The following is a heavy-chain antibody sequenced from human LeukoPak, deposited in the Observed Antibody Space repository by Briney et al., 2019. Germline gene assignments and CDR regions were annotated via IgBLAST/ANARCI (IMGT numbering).Heavy chain of an antibody. J-gene: IGHJ4*02. CDR3: ARSYYYDSSGYYYGSDY. D-gene: IGHD3-22*01. V-gene: IGHV4-61*02. CDR2: IYTSGST. CDR1: GGSISSGSYY. Sequence: SETLSLTCTVSGGSISSGSYYWSWIRQPAGKGREWIGRIYTSGSTNYNPSLKSRVTISVDTSKNQFSPKLSSVTAADTAVYYCARSYYYDSSGYYYGSDYWGQGTLVTVSS.